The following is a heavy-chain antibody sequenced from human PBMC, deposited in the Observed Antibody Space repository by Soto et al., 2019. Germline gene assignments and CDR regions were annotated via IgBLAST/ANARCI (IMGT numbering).Heavy chain of an antibody. CDR3: AQGGGRMDV. CDR2: IYDSGTT. D-gene: IGHD3-16*01. V-gene: IGHV4-59*01. Sequence: QVQLQESGPGLVKPSETLSLTCTVSGVSISSSYWSWIRQPPGKGLEWIGYIYDSGTTDYNPSLKSRVSTSVDTSKNQLSLKLNFVTAADTAVYYCAQGGGRMDVWGQGTTVTVSS. J-gene: IGHJ6*02. CDR1: GVSISSSY.